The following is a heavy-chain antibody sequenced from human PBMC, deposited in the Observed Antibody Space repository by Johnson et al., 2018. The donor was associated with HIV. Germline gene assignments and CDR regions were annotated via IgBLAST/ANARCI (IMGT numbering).Heavy chain of an antibody. CDR2: ISWDGGST. V-gene: IGHV3-43D*04. CDR1: GFTFDDYA. CDR3: AKDGAGPDAFDI. J-gene: IGHJ3*02. Sequence: VQLVESGGVVVQPGGSLRLSCAASGFTFDDYAMHWVRQAPGKGLEWVSLISWDGGSTYYADSVKGRFTISRDNSKNTLYLQMNSLRAEATAVYYCAKDGAGPDAFDIWGQGTMVTVSS.